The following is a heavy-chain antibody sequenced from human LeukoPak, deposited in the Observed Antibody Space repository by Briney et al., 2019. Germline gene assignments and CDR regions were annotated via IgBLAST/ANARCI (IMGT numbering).Heavy chain of an antibody. Sequence: SETLSLTCTVSGGSINSYYWSWIRQPPGKGLEWIGYIYASGSTNYNPSLKSRVTISVDTSKNQFSLKLSSVTAADTAVYYCASSSGYSYGSDAFDIWGQGTMVTVSS. CDR3: ASSSGYSYGSDAFDI. CDR2: IYASGST. V-gene: IGHV4-4*09. J-gene: IGHJ3*02. CDR1: GGSINSYY. D-gene: IGHD5-18*01.